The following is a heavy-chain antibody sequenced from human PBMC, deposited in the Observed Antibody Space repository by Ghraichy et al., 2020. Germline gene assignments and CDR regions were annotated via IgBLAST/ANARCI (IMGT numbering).Heavy chain of an antibody. J-gene: IGHJ4*02. CDR3: ATRTVAAAGLLDFDY. V-gene: IGHV4-39*01. CDR2: IYYSGST. D-gene: IGHD6-13*01. Sequence: SETLSLTCTVSGGSISSSSYYWGWIRQPPGKGLEWIGSIYYSGSTYYNPSLKSRVTISVDTSKNPFSLKLSSVTAADTAVYYCATRTVAAAGLLDFDYWGQGTLVTVSS. CDR1: GGSISSSSYY.